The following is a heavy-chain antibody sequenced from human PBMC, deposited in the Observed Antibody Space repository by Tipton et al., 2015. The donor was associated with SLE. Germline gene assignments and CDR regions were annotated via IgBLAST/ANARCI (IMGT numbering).Heavy chain of an antibody. Sequence: TLSLTCVVSGGSISSGTYYWSWIRQPAGRGLELIGFFYSSGNTNHNPSLNSRVTISVDTSKNQFSLRLSSVTAADTAVYYCARGQTTVTIDSWGQGTLVTVSS. D-gene: IGHD4-17*01. CDR3: ARGQTTVTIDS. V-gene: IGHV4-61*02. CDR1: GGSISSGTYY. CDR2: FYSSGNT. J-gene: IGHJ4*02.